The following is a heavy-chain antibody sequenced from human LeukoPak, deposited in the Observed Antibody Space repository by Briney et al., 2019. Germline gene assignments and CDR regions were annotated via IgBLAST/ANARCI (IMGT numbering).Heavy chain of an antibody. CDR2: ISSSSSYI. CDR1: GFTFSSYS. D-gene: IGHD5-18*01. CDR3: ARSDTAMVPYYYYSGMDV. V-gene: IGHV3-21*01. Sequence: PGGSLRLSCVASGFTFSSYSMNWVRQAPGKGLEWVSSISSSSSYIYYADSMKGRFTISRDNAKNSLYLQMNSLRVEDTAVYYCARSDTAMVPYYYYSGMDVWGQGTTVTVSS. J-gene: IGHJ6*02.